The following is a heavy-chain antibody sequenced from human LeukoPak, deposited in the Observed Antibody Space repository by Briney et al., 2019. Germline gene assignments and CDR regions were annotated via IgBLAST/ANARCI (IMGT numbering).Heavy chain of an antibody. CDR1: GGTFSSYA. D-gene: IGHD6-19*01. V-gene: IGHV1-69*05. CDR3: AMGAVAGLTWFDP. J-gene: IGHJ5*02. Sequence: SVKVSCKASGGTFSSYAISWVRQAPGQGLEWMGGIIPIFGTANYAQKFQGRVTITTDESTSTAYMELSSLRSEDTAVYYCAMGAVAGLTWFDPWGQGTLVTVSS. CDR2: IIPIFGTA.